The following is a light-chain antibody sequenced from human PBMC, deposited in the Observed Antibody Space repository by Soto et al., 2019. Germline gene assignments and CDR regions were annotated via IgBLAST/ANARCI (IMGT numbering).Light chain of an antibody. J-gene: IGKJ2*01. CDR1: QSISSW. CDR2: KAS. V-gene: IGKV1-5*03. Sequence: DIQMTQSPSTLSASVGDRVTITCRASQSISSWSAWDQQKPGKAHKLLIYKASSLESGVPSRFSGSGSGTEFTLTMSSLQPDDFATYYCQQYNSYSSYTFGQGTKLEIK. CDR3: QQYNSYSSYT.